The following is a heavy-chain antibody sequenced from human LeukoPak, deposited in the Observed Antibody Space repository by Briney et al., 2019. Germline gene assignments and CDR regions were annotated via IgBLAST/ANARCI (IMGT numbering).Heavy chain of an antibody. CDR1: RFTFSSYA. CDR2: ISGSGGST. CDR3: AKNDYYSSGSYYNWFDP. J-gene: IGHJ5*02. D-gene: IGHD3-10*01. Sequence: GGSLRLSCAASRFTFSSYAMSWVRQAPGKGLEWVSTISGSGGSTDYADSVKGRFTISRNNSKDTLYLQMNSLRAEDTAVYYCAKNDYYSSGSYYNWFDPWGQGTLVTVSS. V-gene: IGHV3-23*01.